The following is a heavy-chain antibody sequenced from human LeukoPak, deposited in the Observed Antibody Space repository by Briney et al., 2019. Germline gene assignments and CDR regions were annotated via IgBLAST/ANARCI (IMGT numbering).Heavy chain of an antibody. CDR2: ISGSGGST. J-gene: IGHJ4*02. Sequence: GGSLRLSCVVSGFPFSSYAMSWVRQAPGKGLEWVSAISGSGGSTYYADSVKGRFTISRDNSKNTLYLQMNSLRAEDTAVYYCAKGPLGIAAAGTDNWGQGTLVTVSS. CDR1: GFPFSSYA. V-gene: IGHV3-23*01. CDR3: AKGPLGIAAAGTDN. D-gene: IGHD6-13*01.